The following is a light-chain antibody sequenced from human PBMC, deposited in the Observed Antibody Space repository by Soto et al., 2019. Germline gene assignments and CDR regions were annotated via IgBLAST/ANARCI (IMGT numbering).Light chain of an antibody. CDR3: LQDHGLPLT. V-gene: IGKV1-6*01. J-gene: IGKJ4*01. Sequence: AIQMTQSPSSLSASVGDRVTITCRATQDIREDLGWYQQKPGKAPSLLIYAACSLESEVPSRFSGSGSGTDFTLTISSLQPEDFATSLSLQDHGLPLTFAGETKVDIK. CDR1: QDIRED. CDR2: AAC.